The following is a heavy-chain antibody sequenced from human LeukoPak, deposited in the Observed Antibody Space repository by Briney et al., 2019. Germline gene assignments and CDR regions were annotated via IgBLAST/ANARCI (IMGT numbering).Heavy chain of an antibody. CDR1: GGTFSSYA. J-gene: IGHJ6*03. CDR2: IIPIFGTA. CDR3: ARVEVVVAATLHYYYYYYMDV. V-gene: IGHV1-69*06. D-gene: IGHD2-15*01. Sequence: GASVKVSCKASGGTFSSYAISWVRQAPGQGLEWMGGIIPIFGTANYAQKFQGRVTITADKSTSTAYMELSSLRSEDTAVYYCARVEVVVAATLHYYYYYYMDVWGKGTTVTVSS.